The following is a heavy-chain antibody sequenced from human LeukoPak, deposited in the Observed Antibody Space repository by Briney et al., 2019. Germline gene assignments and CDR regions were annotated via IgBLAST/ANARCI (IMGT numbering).Heavy chain of an antibody. CDR1: GFTFSSYG. J-gene: IGHJ4*02. CDR2: ISYDGSDT. D-gene: IGHD5/OR15-5a*01. V-gene: IGHV3-33*05. CDR3: TTDAESTKYYFDY. Sequence: GGSLRLSCAASGFTFSSYGIHWVRQAPGKALEWVAFISYDGSDTYYRDSVKGRFTISRANPKNTVYLLMTSLKTEDTAVYYCTTDAESTKYYFDYWGQGTLVTVSS.